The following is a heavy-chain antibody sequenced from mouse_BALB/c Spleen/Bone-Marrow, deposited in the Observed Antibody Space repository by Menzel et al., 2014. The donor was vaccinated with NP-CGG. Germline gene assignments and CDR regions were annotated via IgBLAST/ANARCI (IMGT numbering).Heavy chain of an antibody. CDR3: ARGGNYYAMDY. CDR1: GFSLTGYG. Sequence: VMLVESGPGLVAPSQSLSITCTVSGFSLTGYGVNWVRQPPGKGLGWLGMIWGDGSTDYNSAPKSRLSISKDNSKSQVFLKMNSLQTDDTARYYCARGGNYYAMDYWGQGTSVTVSS. V-gene: IGHV2-6-7*01. J-gene: IGHJ4*01. D-gene: IGHD2-1*01. CDR2: IWGDGST.